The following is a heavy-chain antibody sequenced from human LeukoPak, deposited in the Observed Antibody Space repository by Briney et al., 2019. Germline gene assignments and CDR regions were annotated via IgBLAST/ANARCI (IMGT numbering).Heavy chain of an antibody. Sequence: PGGSLRLFCAASGFTFSSYAMSWVRQAPGEGLEWFSAISGSGGTTYYIDSVKGRFTISRDNSKNTLYLQMNGLIAEDTAVYYCAKGNVRRIAVAGTPFDYWGQGTLVTVSS. V-gene: IGHV3-23*01. CDR3: AKGNVRRIAVAGTPFDY. D-gene: IGHD6-19*01. CDR1: GFTFSSYA. CDR2: ISGSGGTT. J-gene: IGHJ4*02.